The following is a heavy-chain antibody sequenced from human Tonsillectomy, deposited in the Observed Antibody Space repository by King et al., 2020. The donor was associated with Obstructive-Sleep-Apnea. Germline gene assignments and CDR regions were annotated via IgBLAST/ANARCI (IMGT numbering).Heavy chain of an antibody. CDR2: IYPGDSDT. D-gene: IGHD2-15*01. Sequence: EVQLVQSGAEVKKPGESLKISCKGSGYSFTSYWIGWVRQMPGKGLEWMGIIYPGDSDTRYSPSFQGQVTISADKSISTAYLQWSSLKASDTAIYYCARLGYCSGGSCYGGHYYYGMDVWGQGTTVTVSS. CDR3: ARLGYCSGGSCYGGHYYYGMDV. V-gene: IGHV5-51*01. CDR1: GYSFTSYW. J-gene: IGHJ6*02.